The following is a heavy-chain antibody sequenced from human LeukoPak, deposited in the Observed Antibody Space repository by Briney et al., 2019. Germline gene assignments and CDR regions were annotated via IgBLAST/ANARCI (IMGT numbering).Heavy chain of an antibody. Sequence: PGGSLRLSCAASGFTFSSYNMNWVRQAPGKGLEWVSYISSSSSSIYYADSVKGRFTISRDNAKNSLYLQMNSLRDEDTAVYYCAREPRESCAAFDIWGQGTMVTVSS. CDR3: AREPRESCAAFDI. CDR1: GFTFSSYN. CDR2: ISSSSSSI. V-gene: IGHV3-48*02. J-gene: IGHJ3*02.